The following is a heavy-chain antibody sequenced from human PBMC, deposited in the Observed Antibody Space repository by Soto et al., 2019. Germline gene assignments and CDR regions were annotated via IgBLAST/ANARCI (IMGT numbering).Heavy chain of an antibody. Sequence: QVQLQESGPGLVKPSGTLSLTCAVSGGSITSNNWWSWVRQPPGKGLEWIGEIYHSRSTNYNPSRKSRVIMSVDKSKNQFSLNLYSVTAADTALYYCARAGDSALTGTFDVWGRGTMVTVSS. CDR3: ARAGDSALTGTFDV. D-gene: IGHD4-17*01. V-gene: IGHV4-4*02. CDR2: IYHSRST. CDR1: GGSITSNNW. J-gene: IGHJ3*01.